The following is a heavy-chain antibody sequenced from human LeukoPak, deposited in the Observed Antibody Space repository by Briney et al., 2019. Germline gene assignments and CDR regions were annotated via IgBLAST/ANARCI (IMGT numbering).Heavy chain of an antibody. D-gene: IGHD3/OR15-3a*01. J-gene: IGHJ3*01. V-gene: IGHV4-4*07. Sequence: SETLSLTCTVSGGAISNFYWSWIRQSAGKGLEWIGQIYGSGGTNYNPPLKSRVTMSADKSKNQISLRLTSVTAADTAVYYCARNRTSYYGEIPFDVWGQGKMVTVSS. CDR1: GGAISNFY. CDR3: ARNRTSYYGEIPFDV. CDR2: IYGSGGT.